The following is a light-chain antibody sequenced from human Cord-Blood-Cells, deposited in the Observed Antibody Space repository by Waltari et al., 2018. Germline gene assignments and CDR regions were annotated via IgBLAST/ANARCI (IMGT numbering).Light chain of an antibody. CDR1: QSVLYSSNNKNY. J-gene: IGKJ2*01. Sequence: DIVMTQTPASLALSLGERATINCKSRQSVLYSSNNKNYLAWYQQKPGQPPKLLIYWASTRESGVPDRFSGSGSGTDFTLTISSLQAEDVAVYYCQQYYSTPYTFGQGTKLEIK. V-gene: IGKV4-1*01. CDR2: WAS. CDR3: QQYYSTPYT.